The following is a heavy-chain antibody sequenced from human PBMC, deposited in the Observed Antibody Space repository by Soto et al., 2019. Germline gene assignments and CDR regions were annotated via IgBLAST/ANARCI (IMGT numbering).Heavy chain of an antibody. CDR3: ATSQKGYNWNYFDH. V-gene: IGHV4-30-2*01. J-gene: IGHJ4*02. CDR2: IYHGGFT. Sequence: SETLSLTCAVSGGFISSGDSSWSWIRQPPGRGLEWIGHIYHGGFTSYNPSLESRVSVSVDTSKNQFSLKVSGVSAADTAVYYCATSQKGYNWNYFDHWGQGAPVTVSS. CDR1: GGFISSGDSS. D-gene: IGHD1-20*01.